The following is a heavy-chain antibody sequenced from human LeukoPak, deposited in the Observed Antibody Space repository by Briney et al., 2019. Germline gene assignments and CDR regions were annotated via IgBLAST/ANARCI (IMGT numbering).Heavy chain of an antibody. V-gene: IGHV4-4*02. D-gene: IGHD3-3*01. Sequence: SETLSLTCAVYGGSVTSTNWWTWVRQPPGKGLEWIGEVHLDGRTNYNPSLTGRLTLSVDLYENHISLKLTSVTAADTAVYYCAREGGFYRPLDYLGQGTLVTVSS. CDR3: AREGGFYRPLDY. CDR2: VHLDGRT. CDR1: GGSVTSTNW. J-gene: IGHJ4*02.